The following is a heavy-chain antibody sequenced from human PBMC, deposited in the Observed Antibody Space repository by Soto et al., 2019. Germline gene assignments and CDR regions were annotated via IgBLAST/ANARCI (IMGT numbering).Heavy chain of an antibody. CDR1: GFTFNSHG. Sequence: QVQLVEAGGGVVQPGRSLRLSCGASGFTFNSHGMHWVRQAPGKGLEWVAVISYEGSNNFYAESVKGRFTISRDNSKNTLYLQMNSLRREDTAVYYCAIGAEYQLLSRDYFYGMDVWGQGTTVTVSS. J-gene: IGHJ6*02. CDR2: ISYEGSNN. V-gene: IGHV3-30*03. CDR3: AIGAEYQLLSRDYFYGMDV. D-gene: IGHD2-2*01.